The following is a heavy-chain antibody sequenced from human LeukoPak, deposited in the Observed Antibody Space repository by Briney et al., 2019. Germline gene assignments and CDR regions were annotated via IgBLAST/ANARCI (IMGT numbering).Heavy chain of an antibody. V-gene: IGHV3-30*02. CDR1: VFTFSSYG. D-gene: IGHD4-17*01. Sequence: GGSLRLSCAASVFTFSSYGMYWVRQAPGKGLEWVAFVRSDGNKKYYADSVKGRFTISRDNSRNTLYLQMNSLRTEDTAVYYCAKDLNYGELVDSWGKGTLVTVSS. CDR2: VRSDGNKK. CDR3: AKDLNYGELVDS. J-gene: IGHJ4*02.